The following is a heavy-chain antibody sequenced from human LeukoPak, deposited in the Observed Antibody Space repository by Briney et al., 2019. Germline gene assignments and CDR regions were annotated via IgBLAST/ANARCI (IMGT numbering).Heavy chain of an antibody. J-gene: IGHJ4*02. D-gene: IGHD3-3*01. CDR3: ARNTGGGSERSGYYCDY. CDR1: GFTFSSYE. Sequence: GGSLRLSCAASGFTFSSYEMNWVRQAPGKGLEWVSSISTSSSYIYYADSVKGRFTISRDNARKSLYLQMNSLRAEDTAVYYCARNTGGGSERSGYYCDYWGQGTLVTVPS. V-gene: IGHV3-21*01. CDR2: ISTSSSYI.